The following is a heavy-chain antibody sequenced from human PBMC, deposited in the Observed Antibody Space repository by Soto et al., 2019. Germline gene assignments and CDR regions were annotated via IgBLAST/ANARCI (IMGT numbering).Heavy chain of an antibody. CDR1: GGSISSYY. D-gene: IGHD2-2*01. CDR3: ARLDRGYQLLEGYYYYDMDV. J-gene: IGHJ6*03. CDR2: IYYSWST. V-gene: IGHV4-59*01. Sequence: SETLSLTSTVFGGSISSYYRSCIRQPPRKGLEWIVYIYYSWSTNYNPSLKSRVTISVDTSKNQFSLKLSSVTAADTAVYYCARLDRGYQLLEGYYYYDMDVWGKGTTVTVSS.